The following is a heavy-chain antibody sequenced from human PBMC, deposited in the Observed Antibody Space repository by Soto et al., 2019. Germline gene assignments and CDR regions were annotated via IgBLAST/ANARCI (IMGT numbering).Heavy chain of an antibody. CDR2: ISWDSGDI. J-gene: IGHJ4*02. Sequence: EVQLVESGGGSVQPGRSLRLSCEASGFSFDDYGMHWVRQGPGKGLEWVSGISWDSGDIYYVDSVKGRFTISRDNAKKSLYLQMNSLRTEDTDLYYCARDNDLDRDGPFDYWGQGILVTVSS. CDR3: ARDNDLDRDGPFDY. V-gene: IGHV3-9*01. CDR1: GFSFDDYG. D-gene: IGHD2-2*03.